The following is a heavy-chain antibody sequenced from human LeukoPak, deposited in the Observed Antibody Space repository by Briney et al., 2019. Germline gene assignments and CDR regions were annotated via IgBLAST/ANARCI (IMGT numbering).Heavy chain of an antibody. CDR3: ARRFLWFGELANWFDP. V-gene: IGHV1-69*01. J-gene: IGHJ5*02. Sequence: SVKVSCKASGGTFSSYAISWVRQAPGQGLEWMGGIIPIFGTANYAQKFQGRVTITADESTSTAYMGLSSLRSEDTAVYYCARRFLWFGELANWFDPWGQGTLVTVSS. CDR2: IIPIFGTA. CDR1: GGTFSSYA. D-gene: IGHD3-10*01.